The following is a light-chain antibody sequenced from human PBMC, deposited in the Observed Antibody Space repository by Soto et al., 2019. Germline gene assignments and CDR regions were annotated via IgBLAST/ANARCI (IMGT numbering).Light chain of an antibody. V-gene: IGKV1-39*01. CDR1: QSISSY. J-gene: IGKJ1*01. Sequence: DIQMTQSPSSLSASVGDRVTITCRASQSISSYLNWYQQKPGKAPKLLIYASSTLQSGVPSRFSGSGSGTDFTLIISSLQPEDFATYYCQQSYSTPLMFDQGTKVEIK. CDR2: ASS. CDR3: QQSYSTPLM.